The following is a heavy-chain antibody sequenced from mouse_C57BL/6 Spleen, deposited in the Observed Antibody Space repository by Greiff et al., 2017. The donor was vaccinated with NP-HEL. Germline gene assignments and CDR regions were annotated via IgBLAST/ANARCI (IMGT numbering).Heavy chain of an antibody. J-gene: IGHJ4*01. D-gene: IGHD1-1*01. V-gene: IGHV1-39*01. CDR1: GYSFTDYN. Sequence: EVKLQESGPELVKPGASVKISCKASGYSFTDYNMNWVKQSNGKSLEWIGVINPNYGTTSYNQKFKGKATLTVDQSSSTAYMQLNSLTSEDAAVYYCALITTVVATGDYYAMDYWGQGTSVTVSS. CDR2: INPNYGTT. CDR3: ALITTVVATGDYYAMDY.